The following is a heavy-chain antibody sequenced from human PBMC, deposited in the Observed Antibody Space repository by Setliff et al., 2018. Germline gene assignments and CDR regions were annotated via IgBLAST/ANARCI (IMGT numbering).Heavy chain of an antibody. Sequence: KPSETLSLTCGLSGGSLSGYYWTWIRQPPGKGLEWIGEINDRGGTDYSPSLKSRVTISLDKTKNAFSLRLTSVTAADTGVYFCARSVDPDVWGKGTTVTVSS. V-gene: IGHV4-34*01. J-gene: IGHJ6*04. CDR3: ARSVDPDV. CDR2: INDRGGT. CDR1: GGSLSGYY.